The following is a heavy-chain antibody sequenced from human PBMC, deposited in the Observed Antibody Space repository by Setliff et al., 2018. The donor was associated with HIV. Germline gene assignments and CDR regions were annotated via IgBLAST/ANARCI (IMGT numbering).Heavy chain of an antibody. D-gene: IGHD2-2*01. J-gene: IGHJ3*02. CDR1: GGTFSTYT. V-gene: IGHV1-69*08. CDR2: IIPIFGTP. CDR3: ARSVWAVVVPTDPAVDAFAI. Sequence: SVKVSCKTSGGTFSTYTIAWVRQAPGQGLEWMGRIIPIFGTPNYAQRFQGRVTITADKSTSTVYLDLRSLTSEDTAMYYCARSVWAVVVPTDPAVDAFAIWGQGTMVTVSS.